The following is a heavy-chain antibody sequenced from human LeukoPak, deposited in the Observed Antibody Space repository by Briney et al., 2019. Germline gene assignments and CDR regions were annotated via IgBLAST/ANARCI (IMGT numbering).Heavy chain of an antibody. J-gene: IGHJ4*02. CDR1: GESFSVYY. D-gene: IGHD6-13*01. CDR2: NKHSGST. Sequence: PSETQSLTCAVYGESFSVYYWSWIRHPPGKGLEWIGENKHSGSTNYNPPLKSRVTMSVDTSKNQFSLKVSSVTAAETAVYYCARHEVSSWNFDYWGQGTLVTVSS. CDR3: ARHEVSSWNFDY. V-gene: IGHV4-34*01.